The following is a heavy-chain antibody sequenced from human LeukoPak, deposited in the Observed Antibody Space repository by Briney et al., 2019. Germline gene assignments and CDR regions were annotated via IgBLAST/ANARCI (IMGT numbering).Heavy chain of an antibody. V-gene: IGHV4-61*05. CDR3: ARAGFSAAGDLFDP. CDR1: GGSISSSSYY. J-gene: IGHJ5*02. CDR2: IYYSGST. D-gene: IGHD6-13*01. Sequence: ETLSLTCTVSGGSISSSSYYWGWIRQPPGKGLEWIGYIYYSGSTNFNPSLKSRVTVSVDTSKNQFSLKLSSLTAADTAVYYCARAGFSAAGDLFDPWGQGTLVTVSS.